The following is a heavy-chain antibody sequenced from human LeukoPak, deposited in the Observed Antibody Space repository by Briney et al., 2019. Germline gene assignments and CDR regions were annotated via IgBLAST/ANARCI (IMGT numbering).Heavy chain of an antibody. J-gene: IGHJ4*02. CDR3: ARSGTVGAMPV. V-gene: IGHV4-59*08. CDR1: GGSLSNYY. Sequence: PSETLSLTCTVSGGSLSNYYWSWIRLPPGKGLEWIGYIYYSGSTNYNPSLKSRVTISVDTSKNQFSLKPSSVTAADTAVYYCARSGTVGAMPVWGQGTLVTVSS. CDR2: IYYSGST. D-gene: IGHD1-26*01.